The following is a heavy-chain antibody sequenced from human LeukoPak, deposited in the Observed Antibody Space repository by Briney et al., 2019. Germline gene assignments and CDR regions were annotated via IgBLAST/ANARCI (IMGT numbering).Heavy chain of an antibody. Sequence: GESLKISCQGSGYTFTSYWIGWVRQMPGKGLEWMGIIYPGDSDTRYSPSFQGQVTISADKSISTAYLQWSGLKASDTAMYYCARHLIPASYTPKNAFDIWGQGTMVTVSS. CDR3: ARHLIPASYTPKNAFDI. CDR2: IYPGDSDT. CDR1: GYTFTSYW. D-gene: IGHD2-2*01. J-gene: IGHJ3*02. V-gene: IGHV5-51*01.